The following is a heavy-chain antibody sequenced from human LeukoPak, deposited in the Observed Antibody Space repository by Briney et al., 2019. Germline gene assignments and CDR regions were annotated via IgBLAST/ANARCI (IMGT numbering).Heavy chain of an antibody. CDR1: GGSFSGYY. CDR3: ARGYHTNKDWFDP. J-gene: IGHJ5*02. CDR2: INHSGST. Sequence: PSETLSLTCAVYGGSFSGYYWSWIRQPTGKGLEWIGEINHSGSTNYNPSLKSRVTISVDTSKNQFSLTLSSVTAADTAMYYCARGYHTNKDWFDPWGQGTLVTVSS. D-gene: IGHD1/OR15-1a*01. V-gene: IGHV4-34*01.